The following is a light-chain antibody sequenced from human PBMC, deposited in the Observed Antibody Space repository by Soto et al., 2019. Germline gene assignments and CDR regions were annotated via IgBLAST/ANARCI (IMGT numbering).Light chain of an antibody. CDR2: DAS. CDR3: QQVGSPPLP. CDR1: QSVRSNY. J-gene: IGKJ4*01. Sequence: EIVLTQSPDTLSLSPGERATLSCRASQSVRSNYLAWYQQKPGQAPRVLIYDASSRATGIPDRFSCSGAGTEFPLTISRLGPGGFGVYYCQQVGSPPLPFGGGTKVEIK. V-gene: IGKV3-20*01.